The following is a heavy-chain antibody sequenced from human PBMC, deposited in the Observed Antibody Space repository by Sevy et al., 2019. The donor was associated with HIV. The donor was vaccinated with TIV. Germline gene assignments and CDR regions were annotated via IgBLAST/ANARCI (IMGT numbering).Heavy chain of an antibody. D-gene: IGHD6-13*01. Sequence: GGSLRLSCAASGFTFSSYGMHWVHQAPGKGLEWVAVISYDGSNKYYADSVKGRFTISRDNSKNTLYLQMNSLRAEDTAVYYCAKDGTSIAAAGTRVDYWGQGTLVTVSS. CDR2: ISYDGSNK. CDR1: GFTFSSYG. V-gene: IGHV3-30*18. CDR3: AKDGTSIAAAGTRVDY. J-gene: IGHJ4*02.